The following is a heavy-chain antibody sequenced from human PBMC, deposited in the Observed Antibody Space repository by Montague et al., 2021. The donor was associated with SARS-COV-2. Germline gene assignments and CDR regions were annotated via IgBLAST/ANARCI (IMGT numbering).Heavy chain of an antibody. D-gene: IGHD6-19*01. Sequence: TLSPTCTVSGGSISSGSYYWSWIRQPAGKGLEWIGRISISGSTNYKPSLKSRVTISVDTSKNQFSLKLSSVTAADTAVYYCARDIAVAGLFDYWGQGTLVTVSS. V-gene: IGHV4-61*02. CDR2: ISISGST. CDR1: GGSISSGSYY. CDR3: ARDIAVAGLFDY. J-gene: IGHJ4*02.